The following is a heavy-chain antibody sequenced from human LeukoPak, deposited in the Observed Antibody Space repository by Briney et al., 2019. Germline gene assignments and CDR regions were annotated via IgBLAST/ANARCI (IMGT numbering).Heavy chain of an antibody. D-gene: IGHD5-18*01. CDR2: VFDSGRT. V-gene: IGHV4-59*11. CDR3: TTIKRGDIFGYFDF. Sequence: PSETLSLTCTLSGGSMTTHHWNWIRQTPGKGLEWIGYVFDSGRTKANPSLKSRVTLSADTSKNQLSLRLSSVTAADTAMYYCTTIKRGDIFGYFDFWGQGILVTVSS. CDR1: GGSMTTHH. J-gene: IGHJ4*02.